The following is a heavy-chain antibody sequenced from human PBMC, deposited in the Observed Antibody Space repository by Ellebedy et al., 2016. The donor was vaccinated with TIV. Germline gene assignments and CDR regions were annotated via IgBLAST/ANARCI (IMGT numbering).Heavy chain of an antibody. D-gene: IGHD1-26*01. J-gene: IGHJ4*02. Sequence: GESLKISXRGSGYTFSNYWIGWVRQLPGKGLDWMGIIYPGDSDTRYNPSFHGQVTISADKSISTAYLQWSRLKASDTAMYYCARHKVGDSRSPFDYWGQGTLVTVSS. CDR1: GYTFSNYW. V-gene: IGHV5-51*01. CDR2: IYPGDSDT. CDR3: ARHKVGDSRSPFDY.